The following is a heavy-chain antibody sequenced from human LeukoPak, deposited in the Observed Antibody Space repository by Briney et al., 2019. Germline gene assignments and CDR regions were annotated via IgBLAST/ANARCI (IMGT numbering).Heavy chain of an antibody. CDR2: INPNSGDT. CDR1: EYTFTDYY. Sequence: ASVKVSCKASEYTFTDYYMHWVRQAPGQGLEWMGWINPNSGDTNYAQTFQGRVTMTRDPSISTAYMALTRLRSDDTAVYYCARDAWLVGTTNLYYFDYWGQGTLVTVSS. CDR3: ARDAWLVGTTNLYYFDY. V-gene: IGHV1-2*02. J-gene: IGHJ4*02. D-gene: IGHD1-26*01.